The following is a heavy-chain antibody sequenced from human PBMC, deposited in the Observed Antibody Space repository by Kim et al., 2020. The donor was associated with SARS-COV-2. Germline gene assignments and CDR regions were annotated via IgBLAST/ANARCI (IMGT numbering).Heavy chain of an antibody. D-gene: IGHD6-13*01. J-gene: IGHJ3*02. Sequence: SLKSRVTISVDTSKNQFSLKRSSVTAADTAVYYCARDLRRYSSSTDAFDIWGQGTMVTVSS. CDR3: ARDLRRYSSSTDAFDI. V-gene: IGHV4-34*01.